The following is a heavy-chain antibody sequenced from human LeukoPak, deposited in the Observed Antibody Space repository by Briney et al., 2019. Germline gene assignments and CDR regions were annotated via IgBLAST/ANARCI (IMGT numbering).Heavy chain of an antibody. D-gene: IGHD3-10*01. Sequence: GSSVRVSCKASGGTFSSYAISWVRQAPGQGLKWMGRIIPILGIANYAQKFQGRVTITADKSTSTAYMELSSLRSEDTAVYYCARVQRWLGELFPWGQGTLVTVSS. CDR3: ARVQRWLGELFP. J-gene: IGHJ5*02. V-gene: IGHV1-69*04. CDR2: IIPILGIA. CDR1: GGTFSSYA.